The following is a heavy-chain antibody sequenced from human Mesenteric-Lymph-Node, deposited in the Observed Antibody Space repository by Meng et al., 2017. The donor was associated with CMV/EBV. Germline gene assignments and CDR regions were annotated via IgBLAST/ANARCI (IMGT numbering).Heavy chain of an antibody. CDR2: IDVPGKTL. CDR3: ARNRNYGDYFDY. J-gene: IGHJ4*02. Sequence: GESLKISCAVSGLTLSDIAMDWVRQAPGKGLVWVSFIDVPGKTLTYADSVKGRFTISRDNAKNTLYLQMNSLRLEDTAVYYCARNRNYGDYFDYWGQGTLVTVSS. CDR1: GLTLSDIA. V-gene: IGHV3-74*01. D-gene: IGHD4-17*01.